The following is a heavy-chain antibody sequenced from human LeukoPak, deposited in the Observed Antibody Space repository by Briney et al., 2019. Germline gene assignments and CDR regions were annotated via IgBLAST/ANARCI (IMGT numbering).Heavy chain of an antibody. CDR3: ARLLGYCSGGSCYLAAFDI. J-gene: IGHJ3*02. CDR2: IYPGDSDT. V-gene: IGHV5-51*01. CDR1: GYTFTNYW. D-gene: IGHD2-15*01. Sequence: GESLKISCKGSGYTFTNYWIGWVRQMPGKGLEWMGIIYPGDSDTRYSPSFQGQVTISADKSISTAYLQWSSLKASDTAMYYCARLLGYCSGGSCYLAAFDIWGQGTMVTVSS.